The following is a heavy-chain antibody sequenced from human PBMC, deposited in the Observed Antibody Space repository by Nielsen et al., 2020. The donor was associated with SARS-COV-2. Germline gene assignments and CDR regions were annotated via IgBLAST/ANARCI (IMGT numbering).Heavy chain of an antibody. J-gene: IGHJ4*02. CDR1: GFTFSSYA. Sequence: GESLKISCAASGFTFSSYAMHWVRQASGKGLEWVAVISYDGSNKYYADSVKGRFTISRDNSKNTLYLQMNSLRAEDTAVYYCARDGSGWYIGYWGQGTLVTVSS. CDR3: ARDGSGWYIGY. V-gene: IGHV3-30-3*01. CDR2: ISYDGSNK. D-gene: IGHD6-19*01.